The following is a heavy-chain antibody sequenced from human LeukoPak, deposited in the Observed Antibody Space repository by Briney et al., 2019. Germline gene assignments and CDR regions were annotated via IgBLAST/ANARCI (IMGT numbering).Heavy chain of an antibody. CDR2: IYSGST. V-gene: IGHV3-53*01. CDR3: ARRAGAYSHPYDY. D-gene: IGHD4/OR15-4a*01. CDR1: GFTFSDYY. Sequence: GGSLRLSCAASGFTFSDYYMSWIRQAPGKGLEWVSFIYSGSTHYSDSVKGRFTISRDNSKNTLYLQMNSLRAEDTAVYYCARRAGAYSHPYDYWGQGTLVTVSS. J-gene: IGHJ4*02.